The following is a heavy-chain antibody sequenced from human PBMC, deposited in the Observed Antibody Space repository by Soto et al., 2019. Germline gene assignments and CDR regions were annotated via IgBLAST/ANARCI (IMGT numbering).Heavy chain of an antibody. CDR1: GYSFTSYG. Sequence: QVHMVQSGAEVKKPGASVKVACKASGYSFTSYGVSWVRQAPGQGLEWMGWISTYNGNTNYAQKFQDRVKMTADTSTSTAYMEPGSLRSDDTAIYYCMRGDVGWLDDLRQGELDPWGQGTLVTVSA. D-gene: IGHD6-19*01. J-gene: IGHJ5*02. CDR2: ISTYNGNT. CDR3: MRGDVGWLDDLRQGELDP. V-gene: IGHV1-18*01.